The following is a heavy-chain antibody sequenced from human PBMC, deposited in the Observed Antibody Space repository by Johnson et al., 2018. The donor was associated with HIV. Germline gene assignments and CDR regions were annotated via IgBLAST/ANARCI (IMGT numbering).Heavy chain of an antibody. CDR2: ISAGGGST. V-gene: IGHV3-74*01. D-gene: IGHD3-22*01. J-gene: IGHJ3*01. CDR3: AKDLIARDSSGYSYFGAFDL. Sequence: VQLVESGGGLVQPGGSLRLSCAASGFTFSSYWMHWVRQAPGKGLVWVSRISAGGGSTYYADFVKGRFTISTDNAKNSLYLKMNRMRAEYTGLYSCAKDLIARDSSGYSYFGAFDLWGQGTMVTVSS. CDR1: GFTFSSYW.